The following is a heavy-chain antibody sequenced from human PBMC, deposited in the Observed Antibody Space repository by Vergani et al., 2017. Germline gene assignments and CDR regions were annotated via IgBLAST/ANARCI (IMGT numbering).Heavy chain of an antibody. CDR2: ISAYNGNT. J-gene: IGHJ4*02. V-gene: IGHV1-18*01. CDR3: ARSDSSGYRHVGLGHY. D-gene: IGHD3-22*01. Sequence: QSQLVQSGDEVKKPGASVKVSCKTSRYSFINYGISWVRQAPGQGLEWMGWISAYNGNTNYAQKLQGRVTMTTDTSTSTAYMELRSLRSDDTAVYYCARSDSSGYRHVGLGHYWGQGTLVTVSS. CDR1: RYSFINYG.